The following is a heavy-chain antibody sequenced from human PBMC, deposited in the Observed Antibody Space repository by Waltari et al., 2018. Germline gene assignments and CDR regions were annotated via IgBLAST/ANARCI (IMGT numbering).Heavy chain of an antibody. CDR2: ITSVGTTK. D-gene: IGHD3-16*01. Sequence: EVQLVESGGGLVQPGGSLSPACTASGFNFGNDYMHWVRQGPGKGLMGVSLITSVGTTKDDAEAVKGRITISEDDAKKTQYLQMNSLTDEDTADYYCARDKPYVHYAFDFWGQGATVTVSS. V-gene: IGHV3-74*01. CDR1: GFNFGNDY. J-gene: IGHJ3*01. CDR3: ARDKPYVHYAFDF.